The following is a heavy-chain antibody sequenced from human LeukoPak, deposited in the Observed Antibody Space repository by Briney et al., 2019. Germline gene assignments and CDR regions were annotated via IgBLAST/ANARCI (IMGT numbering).Heavy chain of an antibody. CDR2: INHSGST. CDR1: GGSFSGYY. Sequence: PSETLSLTCAVYGGSFSGYYWSWIRQPPGKGLEWIGEINHSGSTNYNPSLKSRVTISVDTSKNQFSLKLSSVTAADTAVYYCARTRGGAAAEKSTYYFDYWGQGTLVTVSS. J-gene: IGHJ4*02. V-gene: IGHV4-34*01. CDR3: ARTRGGAAAEKSTYYFDY. D-gene: IGHD6-13*01.